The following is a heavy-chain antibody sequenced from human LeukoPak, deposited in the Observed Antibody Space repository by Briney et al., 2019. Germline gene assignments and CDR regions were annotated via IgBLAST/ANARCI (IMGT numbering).Heavy chain of an antibody. CDR1: GFNFSSHA. D-gene: IGHD2-15*01. CDR2: RSGSIYST. J-gene: IGHJ2*01. CDR3: AKSLYSGPKHWYFGL. Sequence: GGSLRLSCAASGFNFSSHAMLCVPQPPERGVEGVSVRSGSIYSTSYADSVKGRFTSSRDNSKNTLYLQTHSMRAENTAVYYCAKSLYSGPKHWYFGLWGRGTLVTVSS. V-gene: IGHV3-23*01.